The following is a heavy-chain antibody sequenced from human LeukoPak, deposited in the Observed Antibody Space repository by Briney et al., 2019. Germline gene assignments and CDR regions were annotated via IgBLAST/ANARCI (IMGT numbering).Heavy chain of an antibody. CDR3: ARGSLVPVEVATRYAMDG. V-gene: IGHV3-74*01. CDR2: INIDESSI. J-gene: IGHJ6*02. Sequence: PGGSLRLSCAASGFPFRSYGVHWLRQAPGKGLEWVSRINIDESSIRYADSVKGRFTISRDNAKNTLYLQMNSLRAEDTAVYYSARGSLVPVEVATRYAMDGWYQGTTVTVSS. D-gene: IGHD1-1*01. CDR1: GFPFRSYG.